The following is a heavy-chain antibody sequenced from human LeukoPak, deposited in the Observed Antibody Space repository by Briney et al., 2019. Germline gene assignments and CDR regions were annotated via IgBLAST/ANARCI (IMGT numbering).Heavy chain of an antibody. CDR3: AREPYYYGSGSSNFDY. J-gene: IGHJ4*02. Sequence: ASVKVSCKASGCTFTSYYMHWVRQAPGQGLEWMGIINPSGGSTSYAQKFQGRVTMTRDTSTSTVYMELSSLRSEDTAVYYCAREPYYYGSGSSNFDYWGQGTLVTVSS. V-gene: IGHV1-46*01. D-gene: IGHD3-10*01. CDR2: INPSGGST. CDR1: GCTFTSYY.